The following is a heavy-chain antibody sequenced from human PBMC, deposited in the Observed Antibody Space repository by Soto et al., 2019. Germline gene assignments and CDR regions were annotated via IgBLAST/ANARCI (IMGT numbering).Heavy chain of an antibody. Sequence: SETLSLTCTVSGGSISSYYWSWIRQPPGKGLEWIGFFYYSGGTNYNPSLKSRVTISVDTSKNRFSLKLSSVTAADTAVYYCARVLSASSSNYYSYYVMDVRGQGTTVTVSS. CDR3: ARVLSASSSNYYSYYVMDV. V-gene: IGHV4-59*01. J-gene: IGHJ6*02. CDR2: FYYSGGT. D-gene: IGHD6-6*01. CDR1: GGSISSYY.